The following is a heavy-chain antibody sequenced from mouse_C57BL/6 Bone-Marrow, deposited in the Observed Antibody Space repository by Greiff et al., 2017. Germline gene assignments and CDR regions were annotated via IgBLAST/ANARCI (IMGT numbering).Heavy chain of an antibody. CDR3: ARGIYYGISYYFDY. CDR1: GYTFTSYG. CDR2: IYPRSGNT. V-gene: IGHV1-81*01. D-gene: IGHD1-1*01. J-gene: IGHJ2*01. Sequence: QVQLQQSGAELARPGASVKLSCKASGYTFTSYGISWVKQRTGQGLEWIGEIYPRSGNTYYNEKFKGKATLTADKSSSTEYMELRSLTSEDSAVYFCARGIYYGISYYFDYWGQGTTLTVSA.